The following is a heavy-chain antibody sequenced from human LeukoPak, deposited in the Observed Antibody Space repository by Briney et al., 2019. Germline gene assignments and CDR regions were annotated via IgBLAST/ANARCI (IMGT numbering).Heavy chain of an antibody. CDR3: ARYVTTVTYFDH. D-gene: IGHD4-17*01. J-gene: IGHJ4*02. Sequence: DPVKGRFTISRDNARNSLYLQMNSLRDEDTAVYYCARYVTTVTYFDHWGQGTLVTVSS. V-gene: IGHV3-48*02.